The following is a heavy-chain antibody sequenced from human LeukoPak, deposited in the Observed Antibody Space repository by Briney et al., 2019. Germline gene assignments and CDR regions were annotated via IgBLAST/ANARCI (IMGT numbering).Heavy chain of an antibody. D-gene: IGHD3-3*01. CDR3: ATGYDFWRGLVGSDNWFDP. V-gene: IGHV1-69*05. J-gene: IGHJ5*02. CDR2: IIPIFGTA. CDR1: GGTFSSYA. Sequence: SVKVSCKASGGTFSSYAISWVRQAPGQGLEWMGRIIPIFGTANYAQKFQGRVTITTDESTSTAYMELSSLRSEDTAVYYCATGYDFWRGLVGSDNWFDPWGQGTLVTVSS.